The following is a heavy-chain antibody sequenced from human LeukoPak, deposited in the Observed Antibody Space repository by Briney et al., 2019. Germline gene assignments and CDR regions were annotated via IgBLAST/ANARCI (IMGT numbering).Heavy chain of an antibody. V-gene: IGHV1-46*01. J-gene: IGHJ5*02. Sequence: ASVKVSCKASGYTFTSYYMHWVRQAPGQGLEWMGIINPSGGSTSYAQKFQGRVTMTRDTSTSTVYMELSSLRSEDTAVYCCARESSIMITFGGVSRLDPWGQGTLVTVSS. CDR3: ARESSIMITFGGVSRLDP. D-gene: IGHD3-16*01. CDR2: INPSGGST. CDR1: GYTFTSYY.